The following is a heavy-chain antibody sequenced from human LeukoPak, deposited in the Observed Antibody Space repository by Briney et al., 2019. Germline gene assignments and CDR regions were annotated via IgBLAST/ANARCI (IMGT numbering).Heavy chain of an antibody. CDR2: IYTSGST. CDR1: GGSISSYY. D-gene: IGHD5-24*01. J-gene: IGHJ5*02. V-gene: IGHV4-4*07. CDR3: AREGGQRWLQSNWFDP. Sequence: SETLSLTCTVSGGSISSYYWSWIRQPAGKGLEWIGRIYTSGSTNYNPSLKSRVTMSVDTYKNQFSLKLSSATAADTAVYDCAREGGQRWLQSNWFDPWGQGTLVTVSS.